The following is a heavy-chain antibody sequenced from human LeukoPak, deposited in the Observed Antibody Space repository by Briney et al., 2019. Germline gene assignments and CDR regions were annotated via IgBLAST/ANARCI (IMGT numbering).Heavy chain of an antibody. J-gene: IGHJ4*02. D-gene: IGHD2-15*01. Sequence: GASVKVSCKVSGYTLTELSMHWVRQAPGRGLEWMGGFDPEDGETIYAQKFQGRVTMTEDTSTDTAYMELSSLRSEDTAVYYCATPIGLGRYYQHWGQGTLVTVSS. CDR3: ATPIGLGRYYQH. CDR1: GYTLTELS. CDR2: FDPEDGET. V-gene: IGHV1-24*01.